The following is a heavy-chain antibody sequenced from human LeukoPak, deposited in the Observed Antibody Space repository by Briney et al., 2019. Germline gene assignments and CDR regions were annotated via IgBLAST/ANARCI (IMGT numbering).Heavy chain of an antibody. D-gene: IGHD3-10*01. J-gene: IGHJ4*02. V-gene: IGHV4-59*01. Sequence: TSETLSLTCTVSGGSISSYYWSWIRQPPGKGLEWIGYIYYSGSTNYNPSLKSRVTISVDTSTNQFSLKLSSVTAADTAVYYCARAAYYYGSGYYFDYWGQGTLVTVSS. CDR2: IYYSGST. CDR1: GGSISSYY. CDR3: ARAAYYYGSGYYFDY.